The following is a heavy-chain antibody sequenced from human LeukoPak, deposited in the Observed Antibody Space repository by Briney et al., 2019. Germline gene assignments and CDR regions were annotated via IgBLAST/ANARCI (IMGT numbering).Heavy chain of an antibody. CDR3: ARGFRPWDYGDSPLFDY. J-gene: IGHJ4*02. Sequence: SETLSLTCTVSGGSISSYYWSWIRQPPGKGLEWIGYIYYSGSTNYNPSLKSRVTISVDTSKNQFSLKLSSVTAADTAVYYCARGFRPWDYGDSPLFDYWGQGTLVTVSS. CDR2: IYYSGST. D-gene: IGHD4-17*01. V-gene: IGHV4-59*01. CDR1: GGSISSYY.